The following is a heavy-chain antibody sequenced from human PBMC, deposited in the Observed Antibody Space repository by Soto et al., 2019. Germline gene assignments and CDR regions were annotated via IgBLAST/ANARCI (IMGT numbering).Heavy chain of an antibody. J-gene: IGHJ4*02. V-gene: IGHV5-51*01. CDR1: GYTFTNYW. Sequence: GESLKISCKGSGYTFTNYWIGWVRQMPGRGLEWMGIIYPGDSXTRYSPSFEGQVTISADKSSSTAYLQWSSLKDSDTAIYYCARRGSSSPSYNFDFWGQGTPVTVSS. CDR3: ARRGSSSPSYNFDF. CDR2: IYPGDSXT. D-gene: IGHD6-13*01.